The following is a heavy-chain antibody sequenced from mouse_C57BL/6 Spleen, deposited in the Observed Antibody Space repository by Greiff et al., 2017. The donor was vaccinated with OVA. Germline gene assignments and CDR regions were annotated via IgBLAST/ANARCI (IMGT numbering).Heavy chain of an antibody. CDR3: ARQDYYGSRGDY. CDR1: GFTFSSYT. Sequence: EVKVEESGGGLVKPGGSLKLSCAASGFTFSSYTMSWVRQTPEKRLEWVATISGGGGNTYYPDSVKGRFTISRDNAKNTLYLQMSSLRSEDTALYYCARQDYYGSRGDYWGQGTTLTVSS. V-gene: IGHV5-9*01. CDR2: ISGGGGNT. D-gene: IGHD1-1*01. J-gene: IGHJ2*01.